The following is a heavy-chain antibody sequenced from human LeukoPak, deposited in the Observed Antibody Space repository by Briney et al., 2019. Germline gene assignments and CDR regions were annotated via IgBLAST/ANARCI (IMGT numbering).Heavy chain of an antibody. CDR1: GYTVTGYY. Sequence: ASVTVSCKGSGYTVTGYYMNGVWQAPGQGLEWRGWSKANSGGRNYAQKFLGRVTITSYTSINPPYMELIRLTSHATAVYYCARQDIDEHHFWSFYYPLLSFDILGQGTIVTVSS. CDR2: SKANSGGR. CDR3: ARQDIDEHHFWSFYYPLLSFDI. D-gene: IGHD3-3*02. V-gene: IGHV1-2*02. J-gene: IGHJ3*02.